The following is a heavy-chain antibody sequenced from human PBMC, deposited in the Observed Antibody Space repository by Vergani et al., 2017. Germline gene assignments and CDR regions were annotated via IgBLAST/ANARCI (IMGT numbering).Heavy chain of an antibody. V-gene: IGHV3-9*01. Sequence: EVQLVESGGGLVQPGRSLRLSCAASGFTFDDYAMHWVRQAPGKGLEWVSGISWNSGSIGYADSVKGRFTISRDNAKNSLYLQMNSLRAEDTALYYCAKDKHYCISTSCYAGGGPYGMDVWGQGTTVTVSS. CDR3: AKDKHYCISTSCYAGGGPYGMDV. D-gene: IGHD2-2*01. CDR1: GFTFDDYA. CDR2: ISWNSGSI. J-gene: IGHJ6*02.